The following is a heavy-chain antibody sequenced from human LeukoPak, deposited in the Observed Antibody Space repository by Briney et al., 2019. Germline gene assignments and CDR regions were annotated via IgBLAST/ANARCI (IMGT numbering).Heavy chain of an antibody. J-gene: IGHJ4*02. CDR1: GFTFSSYS. CDR3: ARDLHKGARDY. Sequence: GGSLRLSCAASGFTFSSYSMNWVRQAPGKGLEWVSYISSSSSTIYYADSVKGRFTISRDNAKNSLYLQMNSLRAEDTAVYYCARDLHKGARDYWGQGTLVTVSS. CDR2: ISSSSSTI. D-gene: IGHD4-11*01. V-gene: IGHV3-48*01.